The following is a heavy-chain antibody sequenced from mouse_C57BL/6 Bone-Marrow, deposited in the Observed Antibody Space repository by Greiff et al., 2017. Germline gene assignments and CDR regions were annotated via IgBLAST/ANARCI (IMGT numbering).Heavy chain of an antibody. D-gene: IGHD2-1*01. CDR3: TTLNYGNFPFAY. Sequence: VQLQQSGAELVRPGASVKLSCTASGFTIKDDYMHWVKQRPEQGLEWIGCIYPENGDTEYASKFQGKATITAETSSNTAYLQLSSRTSEDTAVYYCTTLNYGNFPFAYWGQGTLVTVSA. CDR2: IYPENGDT. CDR1: GFTIKDDY. V-gene: IGHV14-4*01. J-gene: IGHJ3*01.